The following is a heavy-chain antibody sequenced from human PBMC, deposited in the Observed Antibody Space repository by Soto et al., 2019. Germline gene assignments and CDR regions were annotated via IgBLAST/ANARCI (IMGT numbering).Heavy chain of an antibody. Sequence: QVQLVQSGAEVKKPGASVKVSCKVSGYTLTELSMHWVRQAPGKGLEWMGGFDPEDGETIYAQKFQARVTMTEDTSTDTAYMELSSLRSEYTAVYYCATDLPDCSGGSCYGWFDPWGQGTLVTVSS. CDR1: GYTLTELS. J-gene: IGHJ5*02. CDR3: ATDLPDCSGGSCYGWFDP. V-gene: IGHV1-24*01. CDR2: FDPEDGET. D-gene: IGHD2-15*01.